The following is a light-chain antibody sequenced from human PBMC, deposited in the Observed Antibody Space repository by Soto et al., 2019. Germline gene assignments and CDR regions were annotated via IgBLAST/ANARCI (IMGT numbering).Light chain of an antibody. J-gene: IGKJ1*01. Sequence: IVLTHSLVTLSVSPGERVTLSCMASQSVSSNLAWYQQKPGQAPSLLIYGASTRATGIPARFSGSGSGTEFTLTISSLQSEDFAVYYCQQYGGSSWTFGQGTKVDIK. CDR2: GAS. CDR3: QQYGGSSWT. V-gene: IGKV3-15*01. CDR1: QSVSSN.